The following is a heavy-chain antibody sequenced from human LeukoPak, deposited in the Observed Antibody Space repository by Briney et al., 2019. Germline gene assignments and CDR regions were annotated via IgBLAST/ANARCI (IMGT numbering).Heavy chain of an antibody. D-gene: IGHD3-22*01. CDR2: INSDGSST. CDR1: GFTFSSYW. Sequence: PGGSLRLSCAPSGFTFSSYWMHWVRQAPGKGLVWVSRINSDGSSTSYADSVKGRFTISRDNAKNTLYLQMSSLRAEDTALYYCEAYYYDSSSYSPGFDYWGQGTLVTVSS. V-gene: IGHV3-74*01. CDR3: EAYYYDSSSYSPGFDY. J-gene: IGHJ4*02.